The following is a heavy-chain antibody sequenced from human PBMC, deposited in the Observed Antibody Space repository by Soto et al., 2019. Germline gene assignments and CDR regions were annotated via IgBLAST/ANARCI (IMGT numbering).Heavy chain of an antibody. Sequence: QITLKESGPTLVKPTQTLTLTCTFSGFSLSTSGVGVGWIRQPPGKALEWLALIYWDDDKRYSPSLKSRLTITKDTTKNQVVLTMTNMDPVDTATYYCAHSGGSGWYAYWFDPWGQGTLVTVSS. CDR3: AHSGGSGWYAYWFDP. CDR1: GFSLSTSGVG. J-gene: IGHJ5*02. CDR2: IYWDDDK. V-gene: IGHV2-5*02. D-gene: IGHD6-19*01.